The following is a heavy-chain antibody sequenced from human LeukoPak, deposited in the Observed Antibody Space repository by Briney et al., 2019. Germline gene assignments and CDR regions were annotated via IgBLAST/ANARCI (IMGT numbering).Heavy chain of an antibody. CDR1: GFTFTTYW. D-gene: IGHD3-10*02. Sequence: PGGSLRLSCAASGFTFTTYWMGWVRQAPGKGLEWVANIQQDGGAEHYADSVKGPFTISRDNAPNSLDLQLSSLRDHDPAGYYCARDAGYYVYDLWGQGTLVTVSS. CDR2: IQQDGGAE. J-gene: IGHJ5*02. V-gene: IGHV3-7*01. CDR3: ARDAGYYVYDL.